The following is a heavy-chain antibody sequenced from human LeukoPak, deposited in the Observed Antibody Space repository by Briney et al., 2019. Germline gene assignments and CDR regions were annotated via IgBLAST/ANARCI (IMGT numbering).Heavy chain of an antibody. CDR3: ARVAAADYFDY. J-gene: IGHJ4*02. CDR2: ISAYNGNT. V-gene: IGHV1-18*01. D-gene: IGHD6-13*01. Sequence: ASMKVSCYSSGYAFTICDFGRVRLGPGQGLEWMGWISAYNGNTNYAQKLQGRVTMTTDTSTSTAYMELRSLRSDDTAVYYCARVAAADYFDYWGQGTLVTVSS. CDR1: GYAFTICD.